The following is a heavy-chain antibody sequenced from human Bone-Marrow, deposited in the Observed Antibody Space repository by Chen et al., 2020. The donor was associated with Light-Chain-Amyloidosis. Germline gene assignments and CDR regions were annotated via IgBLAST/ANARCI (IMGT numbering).Heavy chain of an antibody. D-gene: IGHD5-12*01. Sequence: EVQLEQPGPEVKKPGESLKISCKGSGYTFPNYWIGWVRQMPGKCLAWMGVAYPDGSDASYSPSFGCPFTTSADTSITAAFLQSRSLPAAYAAMYYCARRRDGYNFDYWGQGTLVTVSS. CDR1: GYTFPNYW. V-gene: IGHV5-51*01. CDR2: AYPDGSDA. J-gene: IGHJ4*02. CDR3: ARRRDGYNFDY.